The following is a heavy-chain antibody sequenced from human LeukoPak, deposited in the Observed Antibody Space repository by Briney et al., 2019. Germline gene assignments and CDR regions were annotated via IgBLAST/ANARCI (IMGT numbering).Heavy chain of an antibody. CDR1: GFTFRSYA. V-gene: IGHV3-53*01. CDR2: IYSGGST. CDR3: ARGQNIPA. D-gene: IGHD1/OR15-1a*01. J-gene: IGHJ4*02. Sequence: GGSLRLSCAASGFTFRSYAMDWVRQAPGKGLEWVSVIYSGGSTYYADSVKGRFTISRDNSKNTLYLQMNSLRAEDTAVYYCARGQNIPAWGQGTLVTVSS.